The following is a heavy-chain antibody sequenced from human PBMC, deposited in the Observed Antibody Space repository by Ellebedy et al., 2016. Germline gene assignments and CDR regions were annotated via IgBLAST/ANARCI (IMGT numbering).Heavy chain of an antibody. V-gene: IGHV3-21*01. D-gene: IGHD3-16*01. CDR1: GFTFSSYS. CDR2: ISSTSVYI. Sequence: GGSLRLSCEASGFTFSSYSMNWVRQAPGKGPEWISSISSTSVYIYYADSVKGRFTISRDNANNSLYLQMNSLRAEDAAVYYCLRTPLVTFGGNLYYFDNWGQGTLVTVTS. J-gene: IGHJ4*02. CDR3: LRTPLVTFGGNLYYFDN.